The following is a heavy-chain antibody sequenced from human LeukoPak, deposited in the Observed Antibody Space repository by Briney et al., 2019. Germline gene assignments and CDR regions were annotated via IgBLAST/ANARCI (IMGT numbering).Heavy chain of an antibody. D-gene: IGHD6-6*01. CDR2: THHSGNT. Sequence: SGTLSLTCAVSGGSITSINWWNWVRQPPGKGLEWIGETHHSGNTNYNPSLKSRVTISVDTSKNQFSLKLSSVTAADTAVYYCARWGSSGYYYYYMDVWGKGTTVTVSS. CDR1: GGSITSINW. CDR3: ARWGSSGYYYYYMDV. V-gene: IGHV4-4*02. J-gene: IGHJ6*03.